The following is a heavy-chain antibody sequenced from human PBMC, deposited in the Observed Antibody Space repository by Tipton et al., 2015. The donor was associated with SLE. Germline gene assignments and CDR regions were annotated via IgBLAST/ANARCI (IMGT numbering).Heavy chain of an antibody. CDR2: IYYSGST. CDR1: GGSISSSSYY. CDR3: ATGGQEYYFDY. V-gene: IGHV4-39*07. Sequence: TLSLTCTVSGGSISSSSYYWGWIRQPPGKGLEWIGSIYYSGSTYYNPSLKSRVTISVDTSKNQFSLKLSSVTAADTAVYYCATGGQEYYFDYWGQETLVTVSS. D-gene: IGHD3-10*01. J-gene: IGHJ4*02.